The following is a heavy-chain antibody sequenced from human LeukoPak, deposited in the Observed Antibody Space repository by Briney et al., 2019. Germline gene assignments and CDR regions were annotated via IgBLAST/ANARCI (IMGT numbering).Heavy chain of an antibody. CDR3: AKDGVPSRWFGRNYFDY. D-gene: IGHD3-10*01. Sequence: PGGSLRLSCAASGFTFNSFWMHWVRLVPGRGLEWVSRSNSDGSITSYADSVKGRFTISRNNAEKTLYLQMNSLRAEDTAVYYCAKDGVPSRWFGRNYFDYWGQGTLVTVSS. J-gene: IGHJ4*02. CDR1: GFTFNSFW. CDR2: SNSDGSIT. V-gene: IGHV3-74*01.